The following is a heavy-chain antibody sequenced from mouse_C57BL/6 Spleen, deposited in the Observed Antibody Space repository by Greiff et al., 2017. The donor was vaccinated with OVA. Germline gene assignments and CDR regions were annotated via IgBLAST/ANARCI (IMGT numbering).Heavy chain of an antibody. CDR3: ARYGLSDY. V-gene: IGHV1-61*01. CDR2: IYPSDSET. D-gene: IGHD3-1*01. J-gene: IGHJ2*01. Sequence: VQLQQPGAELVRPGSSVKLSCKASGYTFTSYWMDWVKQRPGQGLEWIGNIYPSDSETHYNQKFKDKATLTVDKSSSTAYMQLNSLTSEDSAVYYCARYGLSDYWGQGTTLTVSS. CDR1: GYTFTSYW.